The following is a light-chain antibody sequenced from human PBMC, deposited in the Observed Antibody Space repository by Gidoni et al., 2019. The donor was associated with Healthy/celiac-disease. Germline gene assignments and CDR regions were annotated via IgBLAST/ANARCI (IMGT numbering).Light chain of an antibody. CDR3: QQYLSFWT. J-gene: IGKJ1*01. Sequence: EIALTQSPGTLSLSPGERATLSCRASQSVSSYLAWYQQKPGQAPNRATGIPDRFSGSGSGTDFTLTISRLEPEDFAVYYCQQYLSFWTFXQXTKVEIK. V-gene: IGKV3-20*01. CDR1: QSVSSY.